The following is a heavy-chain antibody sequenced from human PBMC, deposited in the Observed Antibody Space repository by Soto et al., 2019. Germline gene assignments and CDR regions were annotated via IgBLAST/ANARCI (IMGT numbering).Heavy chain of an antibody. Sequence: ASVKVSCKASGYTFTSSGISWVRQAPGQGLDWMGWINTYNGNTNYAQKLQDRVTMTTDTSISTAYMELSRLRSDDTAVYYCSRDLIAVAGRYCYYYGMDVWGQGTTVTVSS. V-gene: IGHV1-18*01. D-gene: IGHD6-19*01. CDR1: GYTFTSSG. J-gene: IGHJ6*02. CDR3: SRDLIAVAGRYCYYYGMDV. CDR2: INTYNGNT.